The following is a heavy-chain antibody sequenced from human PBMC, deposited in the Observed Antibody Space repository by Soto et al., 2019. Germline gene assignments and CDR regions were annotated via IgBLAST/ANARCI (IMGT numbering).Heavy chain of an antibody. CDR1: GADINAYS. D-gene: IGHD6-19*01. CDR3: ARDREAGYNFYYGMDV. J-gene: IGHJ6*02. CDR2: IYTSASI. V-gene: IGHV4-4*07. Sequence: SETLSLTCSVSGADINAYSWTWIRQPAGKGLEWIGRIYTSASINYNPSLKGRVTLSVDTSTNQVSLRLASVTAADTAIYYCARDREAGYNFYYGMDVWGQGTTVTVSS.